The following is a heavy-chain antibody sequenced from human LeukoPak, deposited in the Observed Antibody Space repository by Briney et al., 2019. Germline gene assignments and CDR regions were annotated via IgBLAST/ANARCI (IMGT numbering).Heavy chain of an antibody. V-gene: IGHV3-30-3*01. Sequence: GGSLRLSCAASGFTFSGYAVHWVRQAPGKGLDWVAVISYDGSNKYYADSVKGRFTISRDNSKNTLYLEMNSLRAEDTAVYYCARAVAYYYDSRSYFDYWGQGTLVTVSS. J-gene: IGHJ4*02. D-gene: IGHD3-22*01. CDR3: ARAVAYYYDSRSYFDY. CDR2: ISYDGSNK. CDR1: GFTFSGYA.